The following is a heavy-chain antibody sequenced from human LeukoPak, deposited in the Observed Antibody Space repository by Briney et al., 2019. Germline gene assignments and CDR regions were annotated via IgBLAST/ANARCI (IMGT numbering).Heavy chain of an antibody. Sequence: VASVKVSCKVSGYTLTELSMHWVRQAPRKGLEWMGGFDPEDGETIYPQKFQGRVTMTEDTSTDTAYMELSSLRSEDTAVYYCATPSGSYAGDAFDIWGQGTMVTVSS. CDR2: FDPEDGET. V-gene: IGHV1-24*01. J-gene: IGHJ3*02. CDR1: GYTLTELS. CDR3: ATPSGSYAGDAFDI. D-gene: IGHD1-26*01.